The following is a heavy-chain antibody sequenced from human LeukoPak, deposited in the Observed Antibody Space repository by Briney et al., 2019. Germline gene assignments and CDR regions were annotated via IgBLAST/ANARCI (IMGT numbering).Heavy chain of an antibody. V-gene: IGHV4-39*01. CDR3: ARGPYSYDSSGAFDI. D-gene: IGHD3-22*01. Sequence: SETLSLTCAVSGVSISSSNSYWGWIRQPPGKGLEWIGGIYYSGNTYYNASLKSRVTISVDTSKNQFSLKVTSVTAADTAVYFCARGPYSYDSSGAFDIWGQGTMVTVSS. CDR2: IYYSGNT. J-gene: IGHJ3*02. CDR1: GVSISSSNSY.